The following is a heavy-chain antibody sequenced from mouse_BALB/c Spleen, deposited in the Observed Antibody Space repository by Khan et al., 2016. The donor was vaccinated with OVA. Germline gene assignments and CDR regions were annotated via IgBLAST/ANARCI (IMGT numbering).Heavy chain of an antibody. V-gene: IGHV2-9*02. D-gene: IGHD2-2*01. Sequence: VQLVESGPGLVAPSQSLSITCSVPGFSLTSYGVHWVRQPPGKGLEWLGVIWAGGSTNYNSALMSRLSISKDNSKSQVFLKMSSLQTDDTAMYYCARLEVIWRQGTTLTVSS. CDR1: GFSLTSYG. CDR2: IWAGGST. CDR3: ARLEVI. J-gene: IGHJ2*01.